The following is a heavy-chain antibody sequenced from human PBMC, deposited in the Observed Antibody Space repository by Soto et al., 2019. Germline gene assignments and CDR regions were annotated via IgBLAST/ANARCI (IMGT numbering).Heavy chain of an antibody. CDR3: AKVRAMAPGY. V-gene: IGHV3-23*01. D-gene: IGHD5-18*01. CDR2: ISGCGNST. CDR1: GLTFSKYA. Sequence: EVQLLESGGGLVQPGGSLRLSCAASGLTFSKYAMSWVRQAPGKGLEWVSGISGCGNSTYYADSVKGRFTIFRDNSKNTLYLQMNRLRAEDTAVYYCAKVRAMAPGYWGQGTLVTVSS. J-gene: IGHJ4*02.